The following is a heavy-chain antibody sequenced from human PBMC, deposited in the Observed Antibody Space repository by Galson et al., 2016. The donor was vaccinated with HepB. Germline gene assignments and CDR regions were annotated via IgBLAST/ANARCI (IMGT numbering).Heavy chain of an antibody. CDR3: AREKRTTRYYYYGMDV. D-gene: IGHD1-1*01. V-gene: IGHV1-46*01. CDR2: INPSAGST. Sequence: SVKVSCKASGYTLTSYYMHWVRQAPGQGLDWMGIINPSAGSTSYPQKFQGRVTMTRDTSTSTVYMELGSLRSEDTAVYYCAREKRTTRYYYYGMDVWGQGTTVTVSS. J-gene: IGHJ6*02. CDR1: GYTLTSYY.